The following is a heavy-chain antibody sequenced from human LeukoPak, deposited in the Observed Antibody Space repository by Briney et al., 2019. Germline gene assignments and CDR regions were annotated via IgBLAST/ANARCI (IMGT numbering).Heavy chain of an antibody. CDR3: ARIGHEDYYFDY. J-gene: IGHJ4*02. CDR2: MYYTGST. CDR1: GGSIRSYY. V-gene: IGHV4-59*01. Sequence: SETLSLTCTVSGGSIRSYYWTWVRQPPGKGLEWIGYMYYTGSTKYNPSLKSRVSISVDTSKNQFSLTLTSVTAADTAVYYCARIGHEDYYFDYWGQGTLVTVSS.